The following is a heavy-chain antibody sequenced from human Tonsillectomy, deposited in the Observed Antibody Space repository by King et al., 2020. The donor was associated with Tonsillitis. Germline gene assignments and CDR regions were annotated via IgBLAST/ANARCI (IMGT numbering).Heavy chain of an antibody. V-gene: IGHV2-26*01. D-gene: IGHD3-10*01. CDR1: GFSLSNPRMG. CDR3: ARIDRFGEPH. CDR2: IFSNDEK. Sequence: VTLKESGPVLVKPPETLTLTCTVSGFSLSNPRMGVSWIRQPPGKALEWLAHIFSNDEKSYRTSLKSRLTISKDTSKSQVVLTMANMDPVDTATYYCARIDRFGEPHWGQGTLVTVSS. J-gene: IGHJ4*02.